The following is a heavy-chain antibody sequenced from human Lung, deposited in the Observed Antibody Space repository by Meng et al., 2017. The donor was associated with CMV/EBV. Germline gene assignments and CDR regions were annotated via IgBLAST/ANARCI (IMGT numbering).Heavy chain of an antibody. J-gene: IGHJ4*02. D-gene: IGHD7-27*01. CDR3: ARDNNWGPDY. CDR1: GYTFTAHY. CDR2: IHPHRGDT. V-gene: IGHV1-2*02. Sequence: ASVKVSSKASGYTFTAHYFHWVRQAPGQGLEWMGWIHPHRGDTNYAQQFQGRVTLTRDTSNKTGYLELTRLTSDDTAVYYCARDNNWGPDYWGQGTLVTVSS.